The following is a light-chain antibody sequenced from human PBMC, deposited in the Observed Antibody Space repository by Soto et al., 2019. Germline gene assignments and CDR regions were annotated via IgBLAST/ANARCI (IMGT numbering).Light chain of an antibody. CDR3: QQYNNWPYT. J-gene: IGKJ2*01. V-gene: IGKV3-15*01. Sequence: EIVMTQSPATLSVSPGERATLACRASQSVSSNLAWYQQKPGQAPRLLIYGASTRATDIPARFSGSGSGTEFTLTISSLQSEDFAVSYCQQYNNWPYTFGQGTKLEIK. CDR2: GAS. CDR1: QSVSSN.